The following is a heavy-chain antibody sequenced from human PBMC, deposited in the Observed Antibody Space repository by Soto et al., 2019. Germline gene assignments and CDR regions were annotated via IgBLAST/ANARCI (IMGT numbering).Heavy chain of an antibody. CDR3: ARLLGLRWFDP. D-gene: IGHD1-7*01. CDR1: GGSTSSYY. Sequence: PSETLSLTCTVSGGSTSSYYWSWIRQPPGKGLEWIGYIYYSGSTNYNPSLKSRVTISVDTSKNQFSLKLSSVTAADTAVYYCARLLGLRWFDPWGQGTLVTVSS. J-gene: IGHJ5*02. CDR2: IYYSGST. V-gene: IGHV4-59*08.